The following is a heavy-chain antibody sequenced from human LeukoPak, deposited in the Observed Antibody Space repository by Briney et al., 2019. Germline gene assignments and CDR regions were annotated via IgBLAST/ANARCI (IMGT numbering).Heavy chain of an antibody. J-gene: IGHJ6*02. CDR2: INWNGGST. V-gene: IGHV3-20*01. D-gene: IGHD2-2*01. Sequence: GSLRLSCAASGFTFDDYGMSWVRQAPGKGLEWVSGINWNGGSTGYADSVKGRFTISRDNAKNSLYLQMNSLRAEDTALYHCARDGRYCSSTSCYIDDYYYYGMDVWGQGTTVTVSS. CDR3: ARDGRYCSSTSCYIDDYYYYGMDV. CDR1: GFTFDDYG.